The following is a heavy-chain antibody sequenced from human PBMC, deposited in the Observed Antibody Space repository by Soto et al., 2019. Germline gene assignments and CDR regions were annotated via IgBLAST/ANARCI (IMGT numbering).Heavy chain of an antibody. Sequence: GVLRLSCAASGFTFSSYWTHWVRQAPGKGLVWVSRINRDGSTTSYADSVKGRFTISRDNAKNTLYLQMNSLRAEDTAVYYCVRDGSGSAFDIWGQGTMVTVSS. CDR3: VRDGSGSAFDI. J-gene: IGHJ3*02. D-gene: IGHD3-10*01. CDR1: GFTFSSYW. CDR2: INRDGSTT. V-gene: IGHV3-74*01.